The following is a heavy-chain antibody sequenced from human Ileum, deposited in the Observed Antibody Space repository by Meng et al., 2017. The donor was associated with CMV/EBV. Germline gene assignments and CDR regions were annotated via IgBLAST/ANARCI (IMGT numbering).Heavy chain of an antibody. D-gene: IGHD6-19*01. CDR1: GLRFSDYG. Sequence: AVSGLRFSDYGFHWVRQAPGKGLEWVADIWFHRRESYYADSVRGRFTISRDDSKSTLYLQMNSLRVEDTGLYYCARDLAVGRIWFDPWGQGTLVTVSS. J-gene: IGHJ5*02. CDR3: ARDLAVGRIWFDP. CDR2: IWFHRRES. V-gene: IGHV3-33*01.